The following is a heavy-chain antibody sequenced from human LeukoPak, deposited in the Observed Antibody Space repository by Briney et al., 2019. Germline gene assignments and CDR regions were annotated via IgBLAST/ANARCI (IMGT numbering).Heavy chain of an antibody. J-gene: IGHJ4*02. CDR2: ISYTSTHI. CDR1: GFTFNSYT. Sequence: GGSLRLSCAASGFTFNSYTMNWVRQAPGEGLEWVSPISYTSTHINYADSVKGRFTISRDNAKNSLYLQMSSLRAEDTAVYYCARSPPRGYSGHDDWPAYNFDYWGQGTLVTVSS. D-gene: IGHD5-12*01. CDR3: ARSPPRGYSGHDDWPAYNFDY. V-gene: IGHV3-21*01.